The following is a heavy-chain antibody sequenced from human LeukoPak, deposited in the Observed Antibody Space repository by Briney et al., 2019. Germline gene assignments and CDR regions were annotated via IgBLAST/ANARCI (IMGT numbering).Heavy chain of an antibody. J-gene: IGHJ4*02. Sequence: GASVKVSCKASGGTFSSYVISWVRQAPGQGLEWMGRIIPIFGTANYAQKFQGRVTITTDESTSTAYMELSSLRSEDTAVYYCARGVSNMATSVWGQGTLVTVSS. CDR1: GGTFSSYV. D-gene: IGHD5-24*01. V-gene: IGHV1-69*05. CDR2: IIPIFGTA. CDR3: ARGVSNMATSV.